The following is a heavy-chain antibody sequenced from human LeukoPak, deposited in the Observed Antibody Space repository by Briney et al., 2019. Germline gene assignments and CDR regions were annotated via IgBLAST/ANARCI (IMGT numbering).Heavy chain of an antibody. J-gene: IGHJ6*03. D-gene: IGHD1-26*01. Sequence: PSETLSLTCTVSGGSISSSSYYWGWIRQPPGKGLEWIGSIYYSGSTYYNPSLKSRVTISVDTSKNQFSLKLSSVTAADTAVYYCARQVKAPTYYYYYMDVWGKGTTVTVSS. CDR3: ARQVKAPTYYYYYMDV. CDR2: IYYSGST. V-gene: IGHV4-39*01. CDR1: GGSISSSSYY.